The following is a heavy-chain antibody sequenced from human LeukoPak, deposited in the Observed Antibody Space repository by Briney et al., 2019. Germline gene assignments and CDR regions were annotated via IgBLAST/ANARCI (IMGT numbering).Heavy chain of an antibody. CDR3: AKIDMWNPAY. CDR1: GLIVANSY. D-gene: IGHD1-1*01. CDR2: IYNDGST. Sequence: QSGGSLRLSCAASGLIVANSYMARVRQAPGKGLEWVSSIYNDGSTNYADSVKGRFTISRDNSKNTVYLQMNSLRGDDTSVYYCAKIDMWNPAYWGQGTLVTVSS. V-gene: IGHV3-66*02. J-gene: IGHJ4*02.